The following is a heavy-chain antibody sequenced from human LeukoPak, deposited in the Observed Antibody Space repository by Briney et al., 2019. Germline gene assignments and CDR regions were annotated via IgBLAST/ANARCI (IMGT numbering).Heavy chain of an antibody. CDR1: GGSISSYY. CDR3: ARDPASGGWLRFEGYGMDV. Sequence: SETLSLTCTVSGGSISSYYWSWIRQPPGKGLEWIGYIYYSGSTNYNPSLKSRVTISVDTSKNQFSLKLSSVTAADTAVYYCARDPASGGWLRFEGYGMDVWGQGTTVTVSS. J-gene: IGHJ6*02. V-gene: IGHV4-59*01. D-gene: IGHD5-12*01. CDR2: IYYSGST.